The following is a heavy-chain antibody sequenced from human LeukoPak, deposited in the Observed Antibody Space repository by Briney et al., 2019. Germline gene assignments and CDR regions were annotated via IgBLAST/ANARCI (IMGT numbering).Heavy chain of an antibody. J-gene: IGHJ5*02. V-gene: IGHV1-2*04. CDR1: GYTFTGYY. CDR3: ARGPRDGGNSDWFDP. CDR2: INPNSGGT. Sequence: ASVKVSCKASGYTFTGYYMHWVRQAPGQGLEWMGWINPNSGGTNYAQKFQGWVTMTRDTSISTAYMELSRLRSDDTAVYYCARGPRDGGNSDWFDPWGQGTLVTVSS. D-gene: IGHD4-23*01.